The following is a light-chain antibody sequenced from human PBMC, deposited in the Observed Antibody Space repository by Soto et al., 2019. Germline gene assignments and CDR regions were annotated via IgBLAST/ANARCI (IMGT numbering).Light chain of an antibody. V-gene: IGKV3-15*01. CDR3: QQCNAWPYT. J-gene: IGKJ2*01. Sequence: EIIMRQSPATLSVSPGERATFSCRASLNVNNNVAGYQQKPGQAPRLLIYGASARATGIPARFSGSGSGTEFTLTISSLQSEDFGVYYCQQCNAWPYTFGQGTKLDIK. CDR2: GAS. CDR1: LNVNNN.